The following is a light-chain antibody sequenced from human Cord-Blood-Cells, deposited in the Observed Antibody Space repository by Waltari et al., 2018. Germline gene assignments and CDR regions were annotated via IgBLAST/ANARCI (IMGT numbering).Light chain of an antibody. J-gene: IGKJ2*03. V-gene: IGKV1-39*01. CDR1: QSISSY. CDR2: AAY. Sequence: DIQLTQLPSSLSASVGDRVTITCRASQSISSYLNWYQQKPGKAPKLLIYAAYSLQSGVASRFSGSGSGTDFTLTISSLQPEDFETYYCQQSYSTPYSFGQGTKLEIK. CDR3: QQSYSTPYS.